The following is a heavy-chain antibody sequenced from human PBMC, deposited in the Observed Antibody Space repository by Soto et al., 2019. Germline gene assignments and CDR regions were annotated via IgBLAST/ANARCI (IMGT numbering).Heavy chain of an antibody. Sequence: GGSLRLSCAASGFTVSSNYMSWVRQAPGKGLEWVSVIYSGGSTYYADSVKGRFTISRDNSKNTLYLQMNSLRAEDTAVYYCARDYPSGYYDSSGPTDYWGQGTLVTVS. CDR1: GFTVSSNY. D-gene: IGHD3-22*01. J-gene: IGHJ4*02. V-gene: IGHV3-66*01. CDR2: IYSGGST. CDR3: ARDYPSGYYDSSGPTDY.